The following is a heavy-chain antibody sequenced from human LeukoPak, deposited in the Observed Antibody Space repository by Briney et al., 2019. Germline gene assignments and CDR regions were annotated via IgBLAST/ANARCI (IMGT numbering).Heavy chain of an antibody. V-gene: IGHV4-34*01. J-gene: IGHJ4*02. Sequence: PSETLSLTCAVYGGSFSDYYWSWIRQPPGKGLEWIGEINHSGSTNYNPSLKSRVTISVDTPKNQFSLKLSSVTAAETAVYYCARGGSDGYTLWGQGTLVTVSS. CDR3: ARGGSDGYTL. D-gene: IGHD5-24*01. CDR1: GGSFSDYY. CDR2: INHSGST.